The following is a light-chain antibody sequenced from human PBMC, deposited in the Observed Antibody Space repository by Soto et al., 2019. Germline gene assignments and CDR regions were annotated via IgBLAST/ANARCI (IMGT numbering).Light chain of an antibody. J-gene: IGLJ2*01. CDR2: GNS. Sequence: QSVLTQPPSVCGAPGQRVTISCTGSSSNIGAGYDVHWYQQLPGTAPKLLIYGNSNRPSGVPDRFSGSTSGTSASLAITGLQAEDEADYYCQSYDSSLSAVVFGGGTKLTVL. CDR3: QSYDSSLSAVV. CDR1: SSNIGAGYD. V-gene: IGLV1-40*01.